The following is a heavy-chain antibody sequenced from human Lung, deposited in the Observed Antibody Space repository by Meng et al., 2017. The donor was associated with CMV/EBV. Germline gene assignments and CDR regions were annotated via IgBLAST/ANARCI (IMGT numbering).Heavy chain of an antibody. Sequence: ASVKVSCKTSGYTFTDYWMHWVRQAPGQGLEWIGFINPKTGDTNSAQKFQGRVALTRDTSIRTAYMELSRLISDDTAVYFCARELRRASTTLQAVYWGQGSLVTVSS. J-gene: IGHJ4*01. CDR3: ARELRRASTTLQAVY. CDR1: GYTFTDYW. V-gene: IGHV1-2*02. CDR2: INPKTGDT. D-gene: IGHD5/OR15-5a*01.